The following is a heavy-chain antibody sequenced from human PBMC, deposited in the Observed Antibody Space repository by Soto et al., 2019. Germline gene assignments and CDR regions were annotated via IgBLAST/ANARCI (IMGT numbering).Heavy chain of an antibody. D-gene: IGHD6-13*01. CDR3: ARTGSSSQKGGYYYGMDV. CDR2: IIPILGIA. Sequence: QVQLVQSGAEVKKPGSSVKVSCKASGGTFSSYTISWVRQAPGQGLEWMGRIIPILGIANYAQKFQGTVTISADKSTSTAYSELSSLRSEDTAVYYCARTGSSSQKGGYYYGMDVWGQGTTVTVSS. J-gene: IGHJ6*02. V-gene: IGHV1-69*02. CDR1: GGTFSSYT.